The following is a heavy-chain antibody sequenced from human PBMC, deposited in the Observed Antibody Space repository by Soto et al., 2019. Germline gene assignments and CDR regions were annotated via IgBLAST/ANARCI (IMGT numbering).Heavy chain of an antibody. J-gene: IGHJ5*02. Sequence: SETLSLTCTVSGGSISSGGYYWSWIRQHPGKGLEWIGYIYYSGSTYYNPSLKSRVTISVDTSKNQFSLKLSSVTAGDTAVYYPARDRPGPYDSRGDGFDPGGQGTLVTVSS. CDR2: IYYSGST. D-gene: IGHD3-22*01. CDR1: GGSISSGGYY. CDR3: ARDRPGPYDSRGDGFDP. V-gene: IGHV4-31*03.